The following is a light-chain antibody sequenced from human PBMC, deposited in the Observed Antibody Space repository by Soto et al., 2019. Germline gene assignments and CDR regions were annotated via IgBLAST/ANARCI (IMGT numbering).Light chain of an antibody. Sequence: EIVLTQSPGTLSLSPGERATLSCRASQSVSSSYLTWYQHKPGQAPRLLIYGASSRATGIPDRFSGSGSGTDFTLTISRLEPEDFAVYYCRHYGSSPPYTFGQGTKLEIK. J-gene: IGKJ2*01. CDR3: RHYGSSPPYT. V-gene: IGKV3-20*01. CDR1: QSVSSSY. CDR2: GAS.